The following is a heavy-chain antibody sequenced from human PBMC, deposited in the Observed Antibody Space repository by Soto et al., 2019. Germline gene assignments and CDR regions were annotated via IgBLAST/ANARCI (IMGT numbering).Heavy chain of an antibody. CDR3: ARSFGYCGGTDCYGPFDF. Sequence: QVQLQESGPGLVQPSQTLSLACSVSGSSITSGHVYWNWLRQLPGRGPECLGRIFHTGTTYDHPSLNGRLLISVDTSRNEFSLRLESLTAADTAIYFCARSFGYCGGTDCYGPFDFWGQGTLITVSS. CDR2: IFHTGTT. CDR1: GSSITSGHVY. J-gene: IGHJ4*01. D-gene: IGHD2-21*02. V-gene: IGHV4-30-4*08.